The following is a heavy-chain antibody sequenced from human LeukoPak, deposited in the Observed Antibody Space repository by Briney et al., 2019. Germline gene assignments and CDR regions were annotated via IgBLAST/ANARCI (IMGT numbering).Heavy chain of an antibody. V-gene: IGHV4-30-2*01. CDR1: GGSISSGGYY. J-gene: IGHJ3*02. D-gene: IGHD3-10*01. Sequence: SQTLSLTCTVSGGSISSGGYYWSWIRQPPGKGLEWIGYIYHSGSTYYNPSLKSRVTISVDWSKNQFSLKLSSVTAADTAVYYCARDRHYYGSGDDAFDIWGQGTMVTVSS. CDR2: IYHSGST. CDR3: ARDRHYYGSGDDAFDI.